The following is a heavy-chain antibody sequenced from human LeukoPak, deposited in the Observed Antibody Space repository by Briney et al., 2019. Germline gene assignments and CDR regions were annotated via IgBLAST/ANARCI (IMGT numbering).Heavy chain of an antibody. Sequence: GGSLRLSCAASGFTFSTYWMHWVRQAPGKGLVWVSRIKTDGSSTTYADSVKGRFTISRDYAKSTLYLQMNSLRAEDTAVYYCARVEGYYDFWSGYYYDYWGQGTLVTVSS. CDR1: GFTFSTYW. CDR2: IKTDGSST. V-gene: IGHV3-74*01. J-gene: IGHJ4*02. CDR3: ARVEGYYDFWSGYYYDY. D-gene: IGHD3-3*01.